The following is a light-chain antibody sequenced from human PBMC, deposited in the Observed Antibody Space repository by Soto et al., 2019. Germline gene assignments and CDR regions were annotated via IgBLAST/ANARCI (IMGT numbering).Light chain of an antibody. J-gene: IGLJ1*01. CDR3: CSSTGSDIHYV. CDR1: SSDVGAYNY. CDR2: SVS. V-gene: IGLV2-14*03. Sequence: QSARTQPASVSGSPGQSIAISCTGTSSDVGAYNYVSWYQHHPGKAPELIIYSVSHRPSGVSDRFSGSKSGNTASLTISGLQAEDEADYYCCSSTGSDIHYVFGAGTKVTVL.